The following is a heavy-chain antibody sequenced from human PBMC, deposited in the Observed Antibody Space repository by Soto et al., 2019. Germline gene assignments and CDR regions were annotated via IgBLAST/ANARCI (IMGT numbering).Heavy chain of an antibody. V-gene: IGHV4-30-4*01. J-gene: IGHJ6*04. CDR2: IYYSGST. CDR3: ARAMPLYSSSSRYYYSGTDF. D-gene: IGHD6-6*01. Sequence: SETLSLTCTVSGGSISSGDYYWSWIRQPPGKGLEWIGYIYYSGSTYYNPSLKSRVTISVDTFKNQFSLKLSSVTAADTAVYYCARAMPLYSSSSRYYYSGTDFWGKGTTVTVS. CDR1: GGSISSGDYY.